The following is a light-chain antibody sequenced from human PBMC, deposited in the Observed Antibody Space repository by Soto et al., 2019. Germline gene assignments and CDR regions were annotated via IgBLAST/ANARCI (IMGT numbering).Light chain of an antibody. CDR2: AAS. J-gene: IGKJ2*01. Sequence: EIVLTQSPGTLSLSPGERGTLSCRASQSVNRGYLAWYQQKPGQAPRLLIYAASARATGTPDRFSGRGSGTDFTITISRLEPEGFAVYYCQFYEGSPDMYTCGQGTKLEIK. CDR1: QSVNRGY. CDR3: QFYEGSPDMYT. V-gene: IGKV3-20*01.